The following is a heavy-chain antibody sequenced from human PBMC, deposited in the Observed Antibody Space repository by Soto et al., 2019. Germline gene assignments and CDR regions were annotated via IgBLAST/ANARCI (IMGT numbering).Heavy chain of an antibody. CDR1: GYIFSTYA. V-gene: IGHV3-64*01. D-gene: IGHD5-12*01. J-gene: IGHJ4*02. Sequence: EVQLVESGGGLVQPGGSLRLSCAASGYIFSTYARHWVRQAPGKGLEYVSVINSNGGSTFYANSVKGRFIISRDNSNNMVYLQMDSLRVDDTAIYYCARAPGYSGYDALDHWGQGTLVTVSS. CDR3: ARAPGYSGYDALDH. CDR2: INSNGGST.